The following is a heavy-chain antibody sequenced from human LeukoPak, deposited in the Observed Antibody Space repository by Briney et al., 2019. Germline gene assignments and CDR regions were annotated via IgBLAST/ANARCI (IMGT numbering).Heavy chain of an antibody. CDR3: ARDDQQWLYYYYYMDV. CDR2: ISGSGGST. CDR1: GFTFSSYA. Sequence: GGSLRLSCAASGFTFSSYAMSWVRQAPGKGLEWVSAISGSGGSTYYADSVKGRFTISRDNAKNSLYLQMNSLRAEDTAVYYCARDDQQWLYYYYYMDVWGKGTTVTVSS. J-gene: IGHJ6*03. D-gene: IGHD6-19*01. V-gene: IGHV3-23*01.